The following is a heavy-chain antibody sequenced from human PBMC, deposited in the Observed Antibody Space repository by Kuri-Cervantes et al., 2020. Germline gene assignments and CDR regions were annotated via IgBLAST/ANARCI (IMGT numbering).Heavy chain of an antibody. J-gene: IGHJ4*02. CDR2: ISSSSSYI. Sequence: GGALRLSCSASGFTFSSYSMNWVRQAPGKGLEWVSSISSSSSYIYYADSVKGRFTISRDNAKNSLYLQMNSLRAEDTAVYYCARPGPLRYFDWGQGTLVTVSS. D-gene: IGHD3-9*01. CDR1: GFTFSSYS. V-gene: IGHV3-21*01. CDR3: ARPGPLRYFD.